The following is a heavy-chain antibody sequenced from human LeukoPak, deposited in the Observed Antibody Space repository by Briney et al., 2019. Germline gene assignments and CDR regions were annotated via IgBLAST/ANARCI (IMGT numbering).Heavy chain of an antibody. CDR3: ARQMGLLWFGELLNNWFDP. CDR2: INHSGST. Sequence: PSETLSLTCAVYGGSFSGYYWSWIRQPPGKGLEWIGEINHSGSTNYNPSLKSRVTISVDTSKNQFSLKLSSVAAADTAVYYCARQMGLLWFGELLNNWFDPWGQGTLVTVSS. J-gene: IGHJ5*02. D-gene: IGHD3-10*01. V-gene: IGHV4-34*01. CDR1: GGSFSGYY.